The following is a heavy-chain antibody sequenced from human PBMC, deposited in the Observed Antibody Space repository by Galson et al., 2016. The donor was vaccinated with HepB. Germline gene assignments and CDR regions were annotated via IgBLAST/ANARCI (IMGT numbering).Heavy chain of an antibody. V-gene: IGHV3-23*01. D-gene: IGHD6-13*01. CDR3: AKGSGQLLSSWPNG. J-gene: IGHJ6*02. Sequence: SLRLSCAASGFTFSSYVMIWVRQAPGKGLEWVSRITGSGDSTSCAESVKGRFTISRDNSKNTLYLQMNDVRVEDTAIYYCAKGSGQLLSSWPNGWVRGTSVIVS. CDR2: ITGSGDST. CDR1: GFTFSSYV.